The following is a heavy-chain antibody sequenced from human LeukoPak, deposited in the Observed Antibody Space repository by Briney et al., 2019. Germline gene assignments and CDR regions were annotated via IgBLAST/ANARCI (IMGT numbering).Heavy chain of an antibody. V-gene: IGHV1-18*01. J-gene: IGHJ4*02. CDR1: GYTFTTSG. CDR3: ARGLRGYQMLWSD. Sequence: ASVRVSCKPSGYTFTTSGLSWVRQAPGQGLEWMAWIYPHNGNTHYAQTPQGRVTITTDTFTSTAYMEVRSLRSDDSAVYYCARGLRGYQMLWSDWGQGALVTVSS. D-gene: IGHD2-2*01. CDR2: IYPHNGNT.